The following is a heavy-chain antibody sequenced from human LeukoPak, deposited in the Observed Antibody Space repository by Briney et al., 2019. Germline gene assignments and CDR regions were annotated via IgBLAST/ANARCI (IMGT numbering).Heavy chain of an antibody. V-gene: IGHV4-59*01. CDR1: GGSISSYY. CDR2: IYYSGST. Sequence: SETLSLTCTVSGGSISSYYWSWIRQPPGKGLEWIGYIYYSGSTNYNPSLKSRFTISVDTSKNQFSLKLSSVTAADTAVYYCARRSAAAGDAFDIWGQGTMVTVSS. J-gene: IGHJ3*02. CDR3: ARRSAAAGDAFDI. D-gene: IGHD6-13*01.